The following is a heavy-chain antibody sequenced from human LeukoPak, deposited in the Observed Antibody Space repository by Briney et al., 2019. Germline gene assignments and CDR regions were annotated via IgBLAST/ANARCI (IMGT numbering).Heavy chain of an antibody. Sequence: PGGSLRLSCAASGFTFGDYEMNWVRQVPGKGLEWVSHISSSGSSIYYADSVKGRFTISRDNAKNSLYLQMNSLRAEDTGVYYCARLRGGYKLYWGQGTLVTVSS. V-gene: IGHV3-48*03. J-gene: IGHJ4*02. CDR3: ARLRGGYKLY. CDR1: GFTFGDYE. CDR2: ISSSGSSI. D-gene: IGHD5-24*01.